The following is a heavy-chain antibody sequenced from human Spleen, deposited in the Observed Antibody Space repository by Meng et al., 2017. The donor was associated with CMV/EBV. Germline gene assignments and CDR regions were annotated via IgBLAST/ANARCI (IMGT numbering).Heavy chain of an antibody. CDR1: GYSFTTYW. V-gene: IGHV5-51*01. D-gene: IGHD1-26*01. CDR2: IYPDDSDT. CDR3: ARLSGSHYDY. J-gene: IGHJ4*02. Sequence: KVSCKGSGYSFTTYWIGWARQMPGKGLEWMGIIYPDDSDTRYSPTFQGQVSISADKSISTAYLQWSSLKASDTAMYYCARLSGSHYDYWGQGTLVTVSS.